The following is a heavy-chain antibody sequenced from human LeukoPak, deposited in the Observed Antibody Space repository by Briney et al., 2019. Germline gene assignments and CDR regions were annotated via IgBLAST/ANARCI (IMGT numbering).Heavy chain of an antibody. CDR1: GYSISSGYY. CDR3: ARGSSGWYNWFDP. CDR2: FYHSGNT. Sequence: TSETLSLTCTVSGYSISSGYYWGWIRQPPGKGLEWIGSFYHSGNTYYNPSLKSRVTISVDTSKNQFSLKLSSVTVADTAVYYCARGSSGWYNWFDPWGQGTLVTVSS. J-gene: IGHJ5*02. D-gene: IGHD6-19*01. V-gene: IGHV4-38-2*02.